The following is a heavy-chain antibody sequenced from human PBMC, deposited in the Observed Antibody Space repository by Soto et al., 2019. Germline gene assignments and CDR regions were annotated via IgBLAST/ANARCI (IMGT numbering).Heavy chain of an antibody. V-gene: IGHV3-48*04. Sequence: GGSLRLSCAASGVTLISYSMNWVRQAPGKGLEWVSYISSSSSRIYYADSVKGRFTISRDNAKNTLYLQMNSLRAEDTAMYYCAKGGSSGWYGDYWGQGTLVTVSS. CDR1: GVTLISYS. D-gene: IGHD6-19*01. CDR2: ISSSSSRI. CDR3: AKGGSSGWYGDY. J-gene: IGHJ4*02.